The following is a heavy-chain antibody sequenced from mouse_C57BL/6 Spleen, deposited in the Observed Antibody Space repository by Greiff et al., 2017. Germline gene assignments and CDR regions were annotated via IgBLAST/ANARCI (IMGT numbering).Heavy chain of an antibody. Sequence: VQLQQPGAELVMPGASVKLSCKASGYTFTSYWMHWVKQRPGQGLEWIGEIDPSDSYTNYNQKFKGKSTLTVDKSSSTAYMQLSSLTSEDSAVYYCARGGGTFPFEYWGQGTTLTVSS. CDR1: GYTFTSYW. CDR3: ARGGGTFPFEY. J-gene: IGHJ2*01. CDR2: IDPSDSYT. V-gene: IGHV1-69*01.